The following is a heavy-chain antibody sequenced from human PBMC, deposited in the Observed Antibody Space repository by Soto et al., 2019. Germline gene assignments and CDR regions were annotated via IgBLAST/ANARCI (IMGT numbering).Heavy chain of an antibody. CDR1: GFTFSNAW. J-gene: IGHJ4*02. CDR2: IKSKTDGVTI. D-gene: IGHD3-22*01. Sequence: PGGSLRLSCAASGFTFSNAWMNWVRQAPGKGMEWVGRIKSKTDGVTIDYAAPVKGRFTISRDDSKNTLYLQMNSLKTEDSAVYYCTTDPVTMIVVVPSSGWGQGTLVTVSS. V-gene: IGHV3-15*07. CDR3: TTDPVTMIVVVPSSG.